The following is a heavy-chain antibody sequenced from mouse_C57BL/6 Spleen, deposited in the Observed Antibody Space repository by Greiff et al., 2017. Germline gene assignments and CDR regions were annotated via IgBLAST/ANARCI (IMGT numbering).Heavy chain of an antibody. V-gene: IGHV1-15*01. CDR2: IDPETGGT. J-gene: IGHJ3*01. Sequence: VQRVESGAELVRPGASVTLSCKASGYTFTDYEMHWVKQTPVHGLEWIGAIDPETGGTAYNQKFKGKAILTADKSSSTAYMELRSLTSEDSAVYYCTSYYYGSPFAYWGQGTLVTVSA. CDR1: GYTFTDYE. D-gene: IGHD1-1*01. CDR3: TSYYYGSPFAY.